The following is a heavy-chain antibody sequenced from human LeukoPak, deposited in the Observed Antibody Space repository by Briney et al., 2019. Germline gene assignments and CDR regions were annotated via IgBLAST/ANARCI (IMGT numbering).Heavy chain of an antibody. V-gene: IGHV1-8*01. CDR3: ARGRFYYDSSGYYVLSS. J-gene: IGHJ4*02. CDR1: GYTFTSYD. Sequence: ASVKVSCKASGYTFTSYDINWVRQATGQGLEWMGWMNPNSGNTGYAQKFQGRVTVTRNTSISTAYMELSSLRSEDTAVYYCARGRFYYDSSGYYVLSSWGQGTLVTVSS. D-gene: IGHD3-22*01. CDR2: MNPNSGNT.